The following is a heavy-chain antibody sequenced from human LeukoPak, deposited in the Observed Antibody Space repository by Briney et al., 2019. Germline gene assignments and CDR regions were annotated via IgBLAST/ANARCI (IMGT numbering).Heavy chain of an antibody. D-gene: IGHD4-17*01. V-gene: IGHV4-59*08. CDR3: ARLTVTPGGYAFDI. J-gene: IGHJ3*02. CDR2: IYYSGST. CDR1: GGSISSYY. Sequence: SETLSLTCTVSGGSISSYYWSWIRQPPGKGLEWIGYIYYSGSTNYNPSLKSRVTISVDTSKNQFSLKLSSVTAADTAMYYCARLTVTPGGYAFDIWGQGTTVTVSS.